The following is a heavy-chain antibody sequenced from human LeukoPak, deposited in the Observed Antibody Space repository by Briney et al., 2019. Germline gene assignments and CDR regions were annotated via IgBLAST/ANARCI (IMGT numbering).Heavy chain of an antibody. J-gene: IGHJ3*02. CDR2: INAGNGNT. Sequence: ASVNVSFKASGYTFTSYAMHWVRQAPGQRLEWMGWINAGNGNTKYSQKFQGRVTITRDTSASTAYMELSSLRSEDTAVYYCARVVPAAQEKTRGAFDIWGQGTMVTVSS. V-gene: IGHV1-3*01. CDR1: GYTFTSYA. CDR3: ARVVPAAQEKTRGAFDI. D-gene: IGHD2-2*01.